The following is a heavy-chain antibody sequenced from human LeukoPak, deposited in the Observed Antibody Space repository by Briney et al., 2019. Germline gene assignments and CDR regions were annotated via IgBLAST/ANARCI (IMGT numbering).Heavy chain of an antibody. V-gene: IGHV4-59*01. CDR1: GGSISSYY. CDR2: IYYSGST. CDR3: ARAPEWEPDNFDY. Sequence: SETLSLTCTVSGGSISSYYWSWIRQPPGKGLEWIGYIYYSGSTNYNPSLKSRVTISVDTSKNQFSLKLSSVTAADTGVYYCARAPEWEPDNFDYWGQGTLVTVSS. J-gene: IGHJ4*02. D-gene: IGHD1-26*01.